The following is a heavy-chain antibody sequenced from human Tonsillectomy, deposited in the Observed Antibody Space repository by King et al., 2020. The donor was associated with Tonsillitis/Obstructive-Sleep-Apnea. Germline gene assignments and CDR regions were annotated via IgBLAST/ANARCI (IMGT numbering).Heavy chain of an antibody. D-gene: IGHD3-9*01. CDR3: ATSQYYDFFTGTDLFDDYGMDV. J-gene: IGHJ6*02. Sequence: VQLVESGGGLVKPGGSLRLSCAASGFTFSNHAMSWVRQAPGKGLEWVSAISGSGGSTYNAESVKGRFTISRDKSKNTLYLQMNSLRAEDTAVDYCATSQYYDFFTGTDLFDDYGMDVWGQGTTVTVSS. V-gene: IGHV3-23*04. CDR1: GFTFSNHA. CDR2: ISGSGGST.